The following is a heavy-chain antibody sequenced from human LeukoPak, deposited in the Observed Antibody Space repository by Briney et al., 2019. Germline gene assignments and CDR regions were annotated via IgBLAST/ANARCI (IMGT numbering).Heavy chain of an antibody. Sequence: GGSLRLSCAASGFTFSSYAMSWVRQAPGKGLEWVSAISGSGGSTYYADSVKGRFTISRDNSKNTLYLQMNSLRAEDTAVYYCAARGASIRVYYYGMDVWGQGTTVTVSS. D-gene: IGHD1-26*01. CDR3: AARGASIRVYYYGMDV. CDR2: ISGSGGST. J-gene: IGHJ6*02. CDR1: GFTFSSYA. V-gene: IGHV3-23*01.